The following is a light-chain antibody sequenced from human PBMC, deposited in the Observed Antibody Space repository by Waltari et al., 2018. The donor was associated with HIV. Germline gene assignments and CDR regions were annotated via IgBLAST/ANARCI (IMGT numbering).Light chain of an antibody. J-gene: IGLJ2*01. CDR2: NTK. CDR3: GTWDNSLRAGV. CDR1: SFNIGSNY. Sequence: QAVLTQPPSVSAAPGQKVSLSCSGNSFNIGSNYVSWYQQLPGRAPKLLSYNTKERPAGIPDRFAGSVSDTAATLGITGLQTGDEADYYCGTWDNSLRAGVFGGGTKLTVL. V-gene: IGLV1-51*01.